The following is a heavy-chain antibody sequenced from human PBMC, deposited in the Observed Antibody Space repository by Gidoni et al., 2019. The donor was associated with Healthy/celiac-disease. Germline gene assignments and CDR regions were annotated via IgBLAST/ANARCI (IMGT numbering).Heavy chain of an antibody. V-gene: IGHV3-7*01. CDR3: ARVKSTSCVLCGMDV. J-gene: IGHJ6*02. Sequence: EVQLVESGGGLVQPGGSLRLSCAASGSTFSSYWMSWVRQAPGKGQEWVANIKQDGIEKYYLDSVKGRFTISRDNAKNSLYLQMNSLRAEDTAVYYCARVKSTSCVLCGMDVWGQGTTVTVSS. CDR2: IKQDGIEK. D-gene: IGHD2-2*01. CDR1: GSTFSSYW.